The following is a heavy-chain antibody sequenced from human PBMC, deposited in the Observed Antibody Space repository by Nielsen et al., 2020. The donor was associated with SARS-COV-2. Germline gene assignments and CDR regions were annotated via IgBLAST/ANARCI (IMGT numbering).Heavy chain of an antibody. CDR2: ISWNSGSI. V-gene: IGHV3-9*01. CDR1: GFTFDDYA. Sequence: SLKISCAASGFTFDDYAMHWVRQAPGKGLEWVSGISWNSGSIGYADSVKGRFTISRDNAKNSLYLQMNSLRAEDTALYYCAKDSQGGSWYGGWFDPWGQGTPVTVSS. CDR3: AKDSQGGSWYGGWFDP. D-gene: IGHD6-13*01. J-gene: IGHJ5*02.